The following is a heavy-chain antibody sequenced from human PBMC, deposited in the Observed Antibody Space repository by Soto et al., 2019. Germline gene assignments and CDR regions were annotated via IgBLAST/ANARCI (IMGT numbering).Heavy chain of an antibody. CDR1: GGSFSGYY. J-gene: IGHJ4*02. V-gene: IGHV4-34*01. Sequence: QVQLQQWGPGLLKPSETLSLTCAVYGGSFSGYYWRWIRQPPGKGLEWIGEINHSGSTNYNPSLKRRVTISGDPSKNQCSLNLSSVTAADTAVYDCARGGYNLDYWGQGTLVTVSS. CDR2: INHSGST. CDR3: ARGGYNLDY. D-gene: IGHD5-12*01.